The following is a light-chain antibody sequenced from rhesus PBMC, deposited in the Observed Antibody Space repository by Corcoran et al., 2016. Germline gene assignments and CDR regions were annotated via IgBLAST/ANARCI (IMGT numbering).Light chain of an antibody. CDR1: QTINTY. CDR2: AAS. V-gene: IGKV1-44*01. Sequence: DIQMTQSPSSLSASVGDRVTITFRASQTINTYLAWYQQTPGKVPKLLIYAASSLESGVPSRFSGSGSGTEVTLTISSLQPEDFATYYCQQHNSHPYSFGQGTKVEIK. CDR3: QQHNSHPYS. J-gene: IGKJ2*01.